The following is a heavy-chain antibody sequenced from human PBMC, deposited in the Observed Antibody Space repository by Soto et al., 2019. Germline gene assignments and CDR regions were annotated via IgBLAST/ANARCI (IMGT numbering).Heavy chain of an antibody. CDR2: IIPIFGTA. V-gene: IGHV1-69*01. CDR1: GGTFSSYA. CDR3: ARVGVRIAARPGYYFDY. J-gene: IGHJ4*02. D-gene: IGHD6-6*01. Sequence: QVQLVQSGAEVKKPGSSVKVSCKASGGTFSSYAISWVRQAPGQGLEWMGGIIPIFGTANYAQKFQGRVTITADESTSTAYMELSSLRSEDTAVYYCARVGVRIAARPGYYFDYWGQGTLVTVSS.